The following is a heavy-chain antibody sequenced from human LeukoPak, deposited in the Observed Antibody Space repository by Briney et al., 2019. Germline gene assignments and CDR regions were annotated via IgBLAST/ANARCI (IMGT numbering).Heavy chain of an antibody. CDR1: GGSISCGDYY. CDR3: ARSDYHNSGSHAVFDAFDI. CDR2: IDDSGNT. J-gene: IGHJ3*02. Sequence: SETLSLTCTVSGGSISCGDYYWSWIRRPPGKGLEWIGYIDDSGNTNYNPSLKSQVTISVDKSKNQFSLKLSLVTAADTAMYYCARSDYHNSGSHAVFDAFDIWGQGTRVTVSS. V-gene: IGHV4-61*08. D-gene: IGHD3-10*01.